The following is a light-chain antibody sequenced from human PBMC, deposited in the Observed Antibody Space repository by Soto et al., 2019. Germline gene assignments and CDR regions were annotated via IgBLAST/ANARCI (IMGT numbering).Light chain of an antibody. CDR2: DAS. V-gene: IGKV3-11*01. J-gene: IGKJ4*01. CDR1: QSVRNS. CDR3: QQRSNWPLT. Sequence: EIVLTQSPATLSLSPGERATLSCRTSQSVRNSLAWYQQRPGQAPRLLIYDASNRATGIPARFSGSGSGTDFTLTISSLEAEDSAVYFCQQRSNWPLTFGGGTKVEIE.